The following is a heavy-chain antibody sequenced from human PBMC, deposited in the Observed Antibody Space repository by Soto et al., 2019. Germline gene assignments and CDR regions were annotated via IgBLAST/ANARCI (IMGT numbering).Heavy chain of an antibody. CDR3: ASLSRLEPRSAFDY. J-gene: IGHJ4*02. CDR1: VDIFTNYW. V-gene: IGHV5-51*01. Sequence: XGSLRISSQGAVDIFTNYWIGWVRQIPGKGLEWMGIIYPGDSDTKYSPSFQGQVTISADKSINTAYLQWSSLKASDTAMYYCASLSRLEPRSAFDYWGQGTLVTVSS. CDR2: IYPGDSDT. D-gene: IGHD1-1*01.